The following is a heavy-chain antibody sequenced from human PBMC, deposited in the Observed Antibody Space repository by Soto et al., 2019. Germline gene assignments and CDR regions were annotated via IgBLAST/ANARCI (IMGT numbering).Heavy chain of an antibody. CDR2: IHYSGSA. Sequence: PSETLSLTGTFSVSSIIGYYWTWIRQSPERGLEWIGYIHYSGSANYNPSLNSRLTMSVGRSKSQFSMKLASVTAADTAVYYCARGVGGSGLNWFDPWGQGTLVTVS. CDR3: ARGVGGSGLNWFDP. V-gene: IGHV4-59*12. J-gene: IGHJ5*02. CDR1: VSSIIGYY. D-gene: IGHD6-19*01.